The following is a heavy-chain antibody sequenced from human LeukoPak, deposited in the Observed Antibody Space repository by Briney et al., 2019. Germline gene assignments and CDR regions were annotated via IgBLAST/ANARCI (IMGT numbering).Heavy chain of an antibody. CDR3: ASSGSYRFDY. J-gene: IGHJ4*02. V-gene: IGHV3-48*02. Sequence: GGSLRLSCAASGFTFSSYCMNWVRQAPGKGLEWVSHITASGTAMFYADSVKGRFTISRDNAKNSLYLQMNSLRDEDTAVYYCASSGSYRFDYWGQGTLVTVSS. D-gene: IGHD1-26*01. CDR1: GFTFSSYC. CDR2: ITASGTAM.